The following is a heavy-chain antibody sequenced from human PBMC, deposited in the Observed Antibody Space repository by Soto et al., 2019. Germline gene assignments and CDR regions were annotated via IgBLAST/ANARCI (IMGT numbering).Heavy chain of an antibody. Sequence: ASVKVSCKASGYTFTGYYMHWVRQAPGQGLGWMGWINPNSGGTNYAQKFQGRVTMTRDTSISTAYMELSRLRSDDTAVYYCARGVPYYDILTGYPPNFDYWGQGTLVTVSS. D-gene: IGHD3-9*01. CDR2: INPNSGGT. V-gene: IGHV1-2*02. J-gene: IGHJ4*02. CDR1: GYTFTGYY. CDR3: ARGVPYYDILTGYPPNFDY.